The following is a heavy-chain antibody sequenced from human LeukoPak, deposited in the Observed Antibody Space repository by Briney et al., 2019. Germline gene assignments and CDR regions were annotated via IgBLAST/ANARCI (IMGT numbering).Heavy chain of an antibody. Sequence: GGSLRLSCAASGFTFSGSAMHWVRQAPGKGLEWVANINQDGSEKYYVDSVKGRFTISRDNDKNSLYLKMNSLRPEDTAVYYCARKRGYSYGCFDYWGQGTLVTVSS. V-gene: IGHV3-7*01. CDR3: ARKRGYSYGCFDY. J-gene: IGHJ4*02. D-gene: IGHD5-18*01. CDR1: GFTFSGSA. CDR2: INQDGSEK.